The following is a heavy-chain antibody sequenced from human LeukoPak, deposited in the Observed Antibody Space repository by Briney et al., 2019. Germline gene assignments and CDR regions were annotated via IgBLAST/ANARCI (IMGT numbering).Heavy chain of an antibody. Sequence: PGGSLRLSCAASGFTFSSYAMHWVRQAPGKGLEWVAVISYDGSNKYYADSVKGRFTISRDNSKNTLYLQMNSLRAEDTAVYYCARVPYCSGGSCYSGVSHWFDPWGQGTLVTVSS. CDR3: ARVPYCSGGSCYSGVSHWFDP. D-gene: IGHD2-15*01. CDR2: ISYDGSNK. J-gene: IGHJ5*02. V-gene: IGHV3-30*04. CDR1: GFTFSSYA.